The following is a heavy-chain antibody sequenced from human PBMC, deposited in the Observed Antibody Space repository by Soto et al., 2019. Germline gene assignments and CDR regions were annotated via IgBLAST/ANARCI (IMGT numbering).Heavy chain of an antibody. CDR3: SRGNDWKSSTFDI. V-gene: IGHV4-59*11. D-gene: IGHD2-21*01. Sequence: QVQLQESGPGLVKPSETLSLTCTVAGGSLTDHYWNWFRQSPGKGLHWIGYVYYSGGTNYNPSLKSRVTMSVDTSKNQFSLILRSVTAADTAVYYFSRGNDWKSSTFDIWGQGTMVSVSS. CDR1: GGSLTDHY. CDR2: VYYSGGT. J-gene: IGHJ3*02.